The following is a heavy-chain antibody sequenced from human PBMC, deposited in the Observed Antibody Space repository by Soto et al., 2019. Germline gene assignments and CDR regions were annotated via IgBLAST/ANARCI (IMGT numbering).Heavy chain of an antibody. V-gene: IGHV1-2*04. J-gene: IGHJ6*03. D-gene: IGHD1-26*01. CDR1: GDSFTGYY. CDR2: INPNSGVT. CDR3: ARESGGATATLDYYYFYMDV. Sequence: QVHLVQSGAEVKKPGASVTVSCRASGDSFTGYYMHWVRQAPGQGLEWMGWINPNSGVTKYAQKFQGWVTMTRDTSMRTVYMELSRLRSDDTAVYYCARESGGATATLDYYYFYMDVRGTGTTVTVSS.